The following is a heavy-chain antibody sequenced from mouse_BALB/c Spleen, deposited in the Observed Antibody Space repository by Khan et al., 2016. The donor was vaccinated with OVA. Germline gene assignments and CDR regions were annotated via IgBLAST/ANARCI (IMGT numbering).Heavy chain of an antibody. J-gene: IGHJ4*01. D-gene: IGHD4-1*01. CDR2: ISYSGST. CDR3: AEGPNLSMDY. CDR1: GYSITSDYA. Sequence: EVQLQESGPGLVKPSQSLSLTCTVTGYSITSDYAWNWIRQFPGNKLEWMGYISYSGSTSYNPSLKSRISITLDTSKNQFFLQLNSVTTEDTATYYCAEGPNLSMDYWGQGTSVTVSS. V-gene: IGHV3-2*02.